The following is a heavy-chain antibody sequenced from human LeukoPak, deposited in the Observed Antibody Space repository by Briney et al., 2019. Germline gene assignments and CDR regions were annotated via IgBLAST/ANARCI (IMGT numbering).Heavy chain of an antibody. Sequence: SETLSLTCTVSGGSISSGGYYWSWIRQHPGKGLEWIGYIYYSGSTYYNPSLKSRVTISVDTSKNQFSLKLSSVTAADTAVYYCASLQIAARAFDYWGQGTLVTVSS. CDR2: IYYSGST. D-gene: IGHD6-6*01. CDR3: ASLQIAARAFDY. V-gene: IGHV4-31*03. CDR1: GGSISSGGYY. J-gene: IGHJ4*02.